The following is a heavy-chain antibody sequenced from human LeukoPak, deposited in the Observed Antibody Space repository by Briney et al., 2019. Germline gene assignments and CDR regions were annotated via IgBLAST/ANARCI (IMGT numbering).Heavy chain of an antibody. CDR2: IYSGGST. V-gene: IGHV3-66*01. CDR3: ASADDDYGDPSPSYDY. Sequence: GRSLRLSCAASGFTFDDYAMHWVRQAPGKGLEWVSVIYSGGSTYYADSVKGRFTISRDNSKNTLYLQMNSLRAEDTAVYYCASADDDYGDPSPSYDYWGQGTLVTVSS. CDR1: GFTFDDYA. J-gene: IGHJ4*02. D-gene: IGHD4-17*01.